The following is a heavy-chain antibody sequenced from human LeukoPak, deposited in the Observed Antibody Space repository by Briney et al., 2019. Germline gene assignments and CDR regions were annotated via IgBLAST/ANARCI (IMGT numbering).Heavy chain of an antibody. CDR1: GYTFTSYA. V-gene: IGHV1-3*01. Sequence: ASVKVSCKASGYTFTSYAMHWVRQAPGQRLEWMGWISAGNGNTKYSQKFQGRVTITRDTSASTAYMELSSLRSEDTAVYYCARVPANDFWSGYYGDYYYGMDVWGQGTTVTISS. D-gene: IGHD3-3*01. CDR3: ARVPANDFWSGYYGDYYYGMDV. CDR2: ISAGNGNT. J-gene: IGHJ6*02.